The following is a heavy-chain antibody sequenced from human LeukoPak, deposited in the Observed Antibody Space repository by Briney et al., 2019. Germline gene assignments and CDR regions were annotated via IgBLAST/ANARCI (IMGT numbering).Heavy chain of an antibody. CDR1: GYTFTGYY. Sequence: ASVKVSCKASGYTFTGYYIHWMRQAPGQGLEWMGRINPNSGDTNYAQKFQGRVTMTRDTSFSTAYMELCRLTSDDTAVYYCARITTALPAAFDYWGQGTLVTVSS. CDR3: ARITTALPAAFDY. V-gene: IGHV1-2*06. CDR2: INPNSGDT. J-gene: IGHJ4*02. D-gene: IGHD2-2*01.